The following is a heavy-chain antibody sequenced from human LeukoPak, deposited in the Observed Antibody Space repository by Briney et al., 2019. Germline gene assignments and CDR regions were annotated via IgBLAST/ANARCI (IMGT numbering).Heavy chain of an antibody. D-gene: IGHD3-16*01. CDR2: IYSGGTT. CDR1: GFTVSAIY. Sequence: GGSLRLSCAASGFTVSAIYITWVRQAPGQGLEWVSLIYSGGTTYYADSAKGRFTISRDSTKSTVYLQMNGLRAEDTAVYYCARHGVLGDSFDIWGQGTMVTVSS. CDR3: ARHGVLGDSFDI. V-gene: IGHV3-66*04. J-gene: IGHJ3*02.